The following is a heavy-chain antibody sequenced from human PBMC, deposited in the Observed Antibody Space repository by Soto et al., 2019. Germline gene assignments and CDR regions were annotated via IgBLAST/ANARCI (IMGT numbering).Heavy chain of an antibody. CDR2: IGRSGDTI. Sequence: GGSLRRSCAVYGFSFTNYEMNGVRQAPGKGLEWIACIGRSGDTIYYADSVKGRFTISRDHAKNSVELQMNSLRADDTALYYWARESFSASPNFFDDWGRGTQVTVSS. V-gene: IGHV3-48*03. CDR3: ARESFSASPNFFDD. CDR1: GFSFTNYE. J-gene: IGHJ4*02. D-gene: IGHD2-8*01.